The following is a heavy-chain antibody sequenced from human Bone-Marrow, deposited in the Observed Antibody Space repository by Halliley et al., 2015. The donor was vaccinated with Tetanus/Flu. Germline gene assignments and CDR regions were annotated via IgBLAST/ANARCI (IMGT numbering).Heavy chain of an antibody. CDR2: IYYMGTT. D-gene: IGHD2-15*01. J-gene: IGHJ4*02. V-gene: IGHV4-31*03. Sequence: TLSLTCSVTGGSISSRGFYWTWIRHLPGMGPEWLGYIYYMGTTNYSPSLKSRLNISVDTSKNQFSLSLHSVTAADTAVYFCARYEPAAGYFDSWGQGTLVTVSS. CDR3: ARYEPAAGYFDS. CDR1: GGSISSRGFY.